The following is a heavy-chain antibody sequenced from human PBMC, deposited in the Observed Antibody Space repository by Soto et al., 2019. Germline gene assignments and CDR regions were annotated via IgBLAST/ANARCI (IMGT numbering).Heavy chain of an antibody. J-gene: IGHJ5*02. V-gene: IGHV1-46*01. CDR1: GYTFTSYY. CDR3: ARAGIAVADNWFDP. CDR2: INPSGGST. Sequence: ASVKVSCKASGYTFTSYYMHWVRQAPGQGLEWMGIINPSGGSTSYAQKFQGRVTITADESTSTAYMELSSLRSEDTAVYYCARAGIAVADNWFDPWGQGTLVTVSS. D-gene: IGHD6-19*01.